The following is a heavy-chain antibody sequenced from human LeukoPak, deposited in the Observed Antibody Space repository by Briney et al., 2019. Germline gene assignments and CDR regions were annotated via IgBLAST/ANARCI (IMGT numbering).Heavy chain of an antibody. Sequence: ASVKVSXKTSGYMFTSYGISWIRQAPGQGLEWIGWINIYKGNTKYAQNFQGRVTMTTDTSTSTAYMELRSLRSDDTALYYCARNPYYDSKGYYAYWGQGTLVTVSS. J-gene: IGHJ4*02. D-gene: IGHD3-22*01. CDR3: ARNPYYDSKGYYAY. CDR1: GYMFTSYG. CDR2: INIYKGNT. V-gene: IGHV1-18*01.